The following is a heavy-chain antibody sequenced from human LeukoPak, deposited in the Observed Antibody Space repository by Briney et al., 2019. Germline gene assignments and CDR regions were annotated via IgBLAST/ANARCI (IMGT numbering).Heavy chain of an antibody. D-gene: IGHD6-6*01. CDR2: IWYDGSNK. CDR1: GFTFSSYG. V-gene: IGHV3-33*06. CDR3: AKGGSIAARGGWYYYYYMDV. Sequence: GGSLRLSCAASGFTFSSYGMHWVRQAPGKGLEWVAVIWYDGSNKYYADSVKGRFTISRDNSKNTLYLQMNSLRDEDTAVYYCAKGGSIAARGGWYYYYYMDVWGKGTTVTVSS. J-gene: IGHJ6*03.